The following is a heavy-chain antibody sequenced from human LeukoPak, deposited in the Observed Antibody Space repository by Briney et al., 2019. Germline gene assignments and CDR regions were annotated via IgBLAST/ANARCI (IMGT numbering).Heavy chain of an antibody. D-gene: IGHD6-19*01. Sequence: KPSETLSLTCTVSGGSISSSSYYWGWIRQPPGKGLEWIGSIYYSGSTYYNPSLTSRITISEDTSKNQFSLKLSSVTAADTAVYYCATSYSSGWAFHYWGQGTLVTVSS. CDR3: ATSYSSGWAFHY. CDR2: IYYSGST. V-gene: IGHV4-39*07. J-gene: IGHJ4*02. CDR1: GGSISSSSYY.